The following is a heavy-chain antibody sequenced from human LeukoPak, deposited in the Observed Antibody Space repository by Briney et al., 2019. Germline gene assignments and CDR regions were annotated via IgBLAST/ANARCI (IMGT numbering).Heavy chain of an antibody. V-gene: IGHV3-23*01. CDR3: ARSTITMVRGVRAFDI. CDR1: GFTFSSYA. CDR2: ISGSGCTT. J-gene: IGHJ3*02. Sequence: GGSLRLSCAASGFTFSSYAMSWVRQAPGKGLEWVSAISGSGCTTYYADSVKRRFTISRDNSKNSLYLQMNSLRAEDTAVYYCARSTITMVRGVRAFDIWGQGTMVTVSS. D-gene: IGHD3-10*01.